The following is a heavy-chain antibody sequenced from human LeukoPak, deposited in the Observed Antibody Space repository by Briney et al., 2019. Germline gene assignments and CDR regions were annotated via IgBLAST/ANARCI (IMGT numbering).Heavy chain of an antibody. CDR2: IKQDGSEK. CDR1: GFTFDDYA. Sequence: GGSLRLSCAASGFTFDDYAMHWVCQAPGKGLEWVANIKQDGSEKYYVDSVKGRFTISRDNAKNSLYLQMNSLRAEDTAVYYCVREGMATSPGDAFDIWGQGTMVTVSS. V-gene: IGHV3-7*01. J-gene: IGHJ3*02. CDR3: VREGMATSPGDAFDI. D-gene: IGHD5-24*01.